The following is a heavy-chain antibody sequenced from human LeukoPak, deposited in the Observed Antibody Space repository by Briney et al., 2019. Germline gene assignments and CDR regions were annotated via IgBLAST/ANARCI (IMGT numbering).Heavy chain of an antibody. CDR2: IYTSGST. CDR1: GGSISSGSYY. V-gene: IGHV4-61*02. CDR3: ARSSYASSWAMDV. J-gene: IGHJ6*03. Sequence: SETLSLTCTVSGGSISSGSYYWSWIRQPAGKGLEWIGRIYTSGSTNYNPSLKSRVTISVDTSKNQFSLKLSSVTAADTAVYYCARSSYASSWAMDVWGKGTTVTVSS. D-gene: IGHD6-13*01.